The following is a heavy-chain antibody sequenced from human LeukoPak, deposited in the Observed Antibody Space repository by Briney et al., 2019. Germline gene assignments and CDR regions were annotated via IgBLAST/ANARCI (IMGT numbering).Heavy chain of an antibody. CDR1: GFTFSNYS. CDR2: ISSSSSYI. V-gene: IGHV3-21*01. J-gene: IGHJ4*02. D-gene: IGHD6-6*01. CDR3: ARSLVGSQTRSSSSLYLFDY. Sequence: GGSLRLSCAASGFTFSNYSMNWVRQAPGKGLEWVSSISSSSSYIYYADSVKGRFTISRDNAKNSLYLQMNSLRAEDTAVYYCARSLVGSQTRSSSSLYLFDYWGQGTLVTVSS.